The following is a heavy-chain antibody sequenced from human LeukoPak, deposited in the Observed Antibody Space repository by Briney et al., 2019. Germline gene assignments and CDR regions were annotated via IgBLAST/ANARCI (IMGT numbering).Heavy chain of an antibody. V-gene: IGHV3-30*04. Sequence: GGSLRLSCAASGFTFSSYAIHWVRQAPGKGLEGVAVISYDESNKYYADSVKGRFTISRDNSKNTLYLQMNSLRAEDTAVYYCARENYDYVWGTPGPRVGFDPWGQGTLVTVSS. CDR1: GFTFSSYA. D-gene: IGHD3-16*01. J-gene: IGHJ5*02. CDR2: ISYDESNK. CDR3: ARENYDYVWGTPGPRVGFDP.